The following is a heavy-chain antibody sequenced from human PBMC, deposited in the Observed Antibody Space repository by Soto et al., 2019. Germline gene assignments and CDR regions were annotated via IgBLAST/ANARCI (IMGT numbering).Heavy chain of an antibody. CDR1: GFTFSNAW. D-gene: IGHD2-2*01. CDR3: TTRPLGYCISTSCYYGMDV. J-gene: IGHJ6*02. CDR2: IKSKTDGGTT. Sequence: GGSLRLSCAASGFTFSNAWMNWVRQAPGKGLEWVGRIKSKTDGGTTDYAAPVKGRFTISRDDSKNTLYLQMNSLKTEDTAVYYCTTRPLGYCISTSCYYGMDVWGQGTMVTVSS. V-gene: IGHV3-15*07.